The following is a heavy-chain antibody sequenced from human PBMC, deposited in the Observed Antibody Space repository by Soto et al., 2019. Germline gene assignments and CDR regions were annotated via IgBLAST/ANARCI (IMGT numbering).Heavy chain of an antibody. CDR3: ASLERPTFYYDSSGYSDAFDI. CDR2: IYYSGST. V-gene: IGHV4-39*01. D-gene: IGHD3-22*01. J-gene: IGHJ3*02. Sequence: PSETLSLTCTVSGGSISSSSYYWGGIRQPPGKGLEWIGSIYYSGSTYYNPSLKSRVTISVDTSKNQFSLKLSSVTAADTAVYYCASLERPTFYYDSSGYSDAFDIWGQGTMVT. CDR1: GGSISSSSYY.